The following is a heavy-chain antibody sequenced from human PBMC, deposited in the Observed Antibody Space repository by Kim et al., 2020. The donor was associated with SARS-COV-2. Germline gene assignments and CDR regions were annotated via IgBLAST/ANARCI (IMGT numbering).Heavy chain of an antibody. CDR3: ARDAPIVVVTATFYWYFDL. D-gene: IGHD2-21*02. Sequence: GRFTISRDNSKNTLYLQMNSLRAEDTAVYYCARDAPIVVVTATFYWYFDLWGRGTLVTVSS. J-gene: IGHJ2*01. V-gene: IGHV3-30*01.